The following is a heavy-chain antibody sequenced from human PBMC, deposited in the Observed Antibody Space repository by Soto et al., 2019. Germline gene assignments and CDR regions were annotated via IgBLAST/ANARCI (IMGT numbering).Heavy chain of an antibody. CDR3: ARDRRRSYCGGDCYPDY. D-gene: IGHD2-21*02. Sequence: GGPRRLACAACGLTCSRYRMNWFSQAPGKGLEWVSYISSSSSTIYYADSVKGRFTISRDKAKNSLYLQMNSLRDEDTAVYYCARDRRRSYCGGDCYPDYWCQGTLVTVSS. CDR2: ISSSSSTI. J-gene: IGHJ4*02. V-gene: IGHV3-48*02. CDR1: GLTCSRYR.